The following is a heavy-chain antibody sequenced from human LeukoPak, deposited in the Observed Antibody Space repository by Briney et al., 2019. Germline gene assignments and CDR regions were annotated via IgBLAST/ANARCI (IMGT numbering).Heavy chain of an antibody. CDR2: ISSSGSTI. V-gene: IGHV3-48*03. J-gene: IGHJ4*02. Sequence: GGSLRLSCVASGFIFSSYEMNWVRQAPGKGLEWVSYISSSGSTIYYADSVKGRFTISRDNAKNSLYLQMNSLRAEDTAVYYCARGVGNFRYFFDYWGQGTLVTVSS. CDR1: GFIFSSYE. D-gene: IGHD2/OR15-2a*01. CDR3: ARGVGNFRYFFDY.